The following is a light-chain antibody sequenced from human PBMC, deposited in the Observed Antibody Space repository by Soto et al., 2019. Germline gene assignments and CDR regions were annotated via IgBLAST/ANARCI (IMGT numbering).Light chain of an antibody. CDR2: DVS. CDR1: SSDVGGYNY. Sequence: QSALTQPASVSGSPGQSITISCTGTSSDVGGYNYVSWYQQHPGKVPKLMIYDVSNRPSGVSNRFSGSKSGNTASLTISGLQAEGAADYYCSSYTSSSTLYVFGTGTKLTVL. CDR3: SSYTSSSTLYV. J-gene: IGLJ1*01. V-gene: IGLV2-14*01.